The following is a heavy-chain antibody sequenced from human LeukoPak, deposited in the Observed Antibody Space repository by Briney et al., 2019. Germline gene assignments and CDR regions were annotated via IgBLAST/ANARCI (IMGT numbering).Heavy chain of an antibody. D-gene: IGHD3-22*01. CDR3: ARDCDTSGNYYGWFDP. J-gene: IGHJ5*02. V-gene: IGHV3-74*01. CDR1: GFTFTSYW. CDR2: IKYDGSST. Sequence: PGGSLRLSCAASGFTFTSYWMHWVRQIPGKGLVWVSRIKYDGSSTTYAGSVKGRFTISRDNAKNTLYLQMNSLRAEDTAVYYCARDCDTSGNYYGWFDPWGQGALVTVSS.